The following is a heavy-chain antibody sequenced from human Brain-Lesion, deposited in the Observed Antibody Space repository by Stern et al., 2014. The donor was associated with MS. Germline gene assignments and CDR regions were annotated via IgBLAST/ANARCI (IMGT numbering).Heavy chain of an antibody. CDR3: ASGYRIFDY. Sequence: QVQLQESGPGLVKPSQTLSLTCTVSGGSISSGSDYWSWIRQPVGKGLEWSGRIHPRGSAFYTPSLKSRVPISTDPSMNQFSLELNSATAADTAIYYCASGYRIFDYWGQGILVTVSS. J-gene: IGHJ4*02. CDR2: IHPRGSA. CDR1: GGSISSGSDY. D-gene: IGHD5-18*01. V-gene: IGHV4-61*02.